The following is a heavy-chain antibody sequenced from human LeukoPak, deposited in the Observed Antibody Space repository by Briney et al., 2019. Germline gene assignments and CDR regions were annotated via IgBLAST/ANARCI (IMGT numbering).Heavy chain of an antibody. V-gene: IGHV3-23*01. CDR2: ISGSNVTT. CDR3: AKDQKATYGSGSGEEGDY. J-gene: IGHJ4*02. Sequence: GGSLRLSCAASGFTFSSYAMTWVRQAPGKGLEWVSGISGSNVTTYYADSVKGRFTISRDNSKNTLYLQMNSLRVEDTAIYFCAKDQKATYGSGSGEEGDYWGKGTLVTVS. D-gene: IGHD3-10*01. CDR1: GFTFSSYA.